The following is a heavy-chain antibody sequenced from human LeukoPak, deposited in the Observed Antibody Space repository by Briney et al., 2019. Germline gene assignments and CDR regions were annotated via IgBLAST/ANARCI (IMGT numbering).Heavy chain of an antibody. CDR2: ISSSSSYI. D-gene: IGHD6-13*01. Sequence: GGSLRLSCAASGFTFSSYSMNWVRQAPGKGLEWVSSISSSSSYIYYADSVKGRFTISRDNAKNSLYLQINSLRAEDTAVYYCARVGGSSSHTPYFDYWGQGTLVTVSS. CDR1: GFTFSSYS. V-gene: IGHV3-21*01. J-gene: IGHJ4*02. CDR3: ARVGGSSSHTPYFDY.